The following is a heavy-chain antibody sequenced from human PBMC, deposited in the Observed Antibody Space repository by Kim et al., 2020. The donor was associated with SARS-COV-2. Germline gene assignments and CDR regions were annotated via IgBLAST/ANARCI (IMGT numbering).Heavy chain of an antibody. J-gene: IGHJ5*02. D-gene: IGHD3-3*01. V-gene: IGHV3-33*01. CDR3: AREVGGSYDFWSGYYNWFDP. Sequence: GGSLRLSCAASGFTFSSYGMHWVRQAPGKGLEWVAVIWYDGSNKYYADSVKGRFTISRDNSKNTLYLQMNSLRAEDTAVYYCAREVGGSYDFWSGYYNWFDPWGQGTLVTVSS. CDR2: IWYDGSNK. CDR1: GFTFSSYG.